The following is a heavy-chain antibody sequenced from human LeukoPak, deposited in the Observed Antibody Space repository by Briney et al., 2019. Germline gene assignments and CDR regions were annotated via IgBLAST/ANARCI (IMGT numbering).Heavy chain of an antibody. CDR3: ARVVGYIFGGDY. J-gene: IGHJ4*02. CDR2: INTNTGNP. Sequence: ASVKVSCKASGYSFRSHAISWVRQAPGQGLEWLGWINTNTGNPTHGQGLTGRFVFSFDTSVTTAYLQIDSLQPDDTAVYFCARVVGYIFGGDYWGQGTLVTVSS. CDR1: GYSFRSHA. V-gene: IGHV7-4-1*01. D-gene: IGHD3-16*01.